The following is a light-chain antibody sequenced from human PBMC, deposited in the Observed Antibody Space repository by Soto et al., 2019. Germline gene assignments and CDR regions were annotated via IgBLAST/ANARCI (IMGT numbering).Light chain of an antibody. Sequence: EIVMTQSPATLSVSPGERATLSCRASQSVSSSYLAWYQQKPGQAPRLLIYGASSRATGIPDRFSGSGSGTDFTLTISSLEPEDFAVYYCQQRKNWPRTFGQGTKVDI. J-gene: IGKJ1*01. CDR2: GAS. V-gene: IGKV3D-20*02. CDR1: QSVSSSY. CDR3: QQRKNWPRT.